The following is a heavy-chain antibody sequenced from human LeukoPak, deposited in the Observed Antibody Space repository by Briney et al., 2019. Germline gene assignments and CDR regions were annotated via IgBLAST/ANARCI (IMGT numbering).Heavy chain of an antibody. CDR3: ARDETDPSIAAAGSLDY. Sequence: GGSLRLSCAASGFTFSSYWMSWVRQAPGKGLEWVANIKQDGSEKYYVDSVKGRFTISRDNAKNSLYLQMKSLRAEDTAVYYCARDETDPSIAAAGSLDYWGQGTLVTVSS. J-gene: IGHJ4*02. D-gene: IGHD6-6*01. V-gene: IGHV3-7*01. CDR1: GFTFSSYW. CDR2: IKQDGSEK.